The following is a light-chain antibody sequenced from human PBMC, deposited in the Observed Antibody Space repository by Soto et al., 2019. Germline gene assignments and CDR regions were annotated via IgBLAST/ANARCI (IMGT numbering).Light chain of an antibody. CDR1: QTLDSM. Sequence: IVLAHSPATLSVSPGERATLSCCASQTLDSMVAWYQQKSGRAPRLLIYSASARATGVPARFSGYGSGTDFTLTISSLQSEDLGVYYCQQYKDWHTTFGQGTKVDIK. J-gene: IGKJ1*01. CDR3: QQYKDWHTT. CDR2: SAS. V-gene: IGKV3-15*01.